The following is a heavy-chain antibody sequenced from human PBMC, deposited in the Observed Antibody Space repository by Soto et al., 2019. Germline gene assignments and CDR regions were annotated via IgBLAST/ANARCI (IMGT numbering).Heavy chain of an antibody. CDR3: ARDSPGSGPVAAPIGTY. J-gene: IGHJ4*02. Sequence: ASVKVSCKASGYTFTSYAMHWVRQAPGQRLEWMGWINAGNGNTKYSQKFQGRVTITRDTSASTAYMELSSLRSEDTAVYYCARDSPGSGPVAAPIGTYWGQGTLVTVSS. D-gene: IGHD6-19*01. CDR1: GYTFTSYA. CDR2: INAGNGNT. V-gene: IGHV1-3*01.